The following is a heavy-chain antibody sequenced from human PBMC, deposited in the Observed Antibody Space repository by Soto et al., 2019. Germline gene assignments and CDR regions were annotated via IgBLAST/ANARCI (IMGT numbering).Heavy chain of an antibody. Sequence: QVQLQESGPGLVKPSGTLSLTCAVSGGSISSSNWWSWVRQPPGKGLEWIGEIYHSGSTNYNPSLKSPVTISVDTSKNQFSLQLSSVTAADTALYYCARDPPLPAAMVDWGQGTLVTVSS. CDR3: ARDPPLPAAMVD. V-gene: IGHV4-4*02. D-gene: IGHD2-2*01. J-gene: IGHJ4*02. CDR1: GGSISSSNW. CDR2: IYHSGST.